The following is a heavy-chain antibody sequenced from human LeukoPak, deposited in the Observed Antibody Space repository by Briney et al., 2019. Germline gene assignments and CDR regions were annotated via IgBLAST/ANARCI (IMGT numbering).Heavy chain of an antibody. J-gene: IGHJ4*02. D-gene: IGHD3-10*01. Sequence: PSETLSLTCTVSGGSISSYYWSWIRQPPGKGLEWIRYIYYSGSTNYNPSLKSRVTISVDTSKNQFSLKLSSVTAADTAVYYCARHYGSGSYYLDYWGQGTLVTASS. CDR3: ARHYGSGSYYLDY. CDR1: GGSISSYY. CDR2: IYYSGST. V-gene: IGHV4-59*08.